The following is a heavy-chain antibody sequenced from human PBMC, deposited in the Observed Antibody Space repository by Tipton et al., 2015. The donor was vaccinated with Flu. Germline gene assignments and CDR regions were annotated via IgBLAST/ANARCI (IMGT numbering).Heavy chain of an antibody. CDR1: GGSFSGYY. J-gene: IGHJ5*02. CDR2: INHSGST. CDR3: ARGPESIVGATGGWFDP. Sequence: TPSLTCAVYGGSFSGYYWSWIRQPPGKGLEWIGEINHSGSTNYNPSLKSRVTISVDTSKNQFSPKLSSVTAADTAVYYCARGPESIVGATGGWFDPWGQGTLVTVSS. D-gene: IGHD1-26*01. V-gene: IGHV4-34*01.